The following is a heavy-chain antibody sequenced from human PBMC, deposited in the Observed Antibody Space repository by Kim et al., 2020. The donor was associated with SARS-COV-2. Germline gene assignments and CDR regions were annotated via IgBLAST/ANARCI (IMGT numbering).Heavy chain of an antibody. D-gene: IGHD2-15*01. J-gene: IGHJ4*02. Sequence: KTTSDQKFQGRVTVTTDTSTSTVYMNLGSLRSEDTAVYYCARVVSLVVWDHWGQGTLVTVSA. V-gene: IGHV1-46*01. CDR2: KT. CDR3: ARVVSLVVWDH.